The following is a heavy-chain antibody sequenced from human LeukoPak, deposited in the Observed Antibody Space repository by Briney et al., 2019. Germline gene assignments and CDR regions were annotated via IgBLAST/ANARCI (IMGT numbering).Heavy chain of an antibody. D-gene: IGHD2-15*01. V-gene: IGHV3-23*01. CDR3: AKGTLGSCSGASCYPLDY. Sequence: PGGSLRLSCAASGFTFSSYAMAWVRRAPVKGLEWVSVITDSGINTYYTDSVKGRFTISRDNSKNTLYLQMNSLRAEDTAVYYCAKGTLGSCSGASCYPLDYWGQGTLVTVSS. CDR2: ITDSGINT. CDR1: GFTFSSYA. J-gene: IGHJ4*02.